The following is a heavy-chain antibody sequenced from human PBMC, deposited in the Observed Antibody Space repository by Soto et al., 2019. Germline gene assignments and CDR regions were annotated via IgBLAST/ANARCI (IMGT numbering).Heavy chain of an antibody. Sequence: XASLSLPCAVCGDCIRTLYWNGFRPPAGGGLEWIGRFSLSGDTDYNPSLRSRLTMSFDTSKSQFSLSLTSVTAADTAVYYCAREVPKRPGYYYIGLDVCGQRTTVTVPS. CDR2: FSLSGDT. V-gene: IGHV4-4*07. J-gene: IGHJ6*02. CDR1: GDCIRTLY. CDR3: AREVPKRPGYYYIGLDV.